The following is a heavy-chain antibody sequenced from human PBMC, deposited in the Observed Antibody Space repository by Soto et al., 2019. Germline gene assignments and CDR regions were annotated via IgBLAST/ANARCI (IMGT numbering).Heavy chain of an antibody. CDR1: GFTLNNFA. CDR2: ISYEGAYK. Sequence: QVQLVESGGGVVQPGTSLTLSCAASGFTLNNFAMQWVRQAPGKGLEWVAVISYEGAYKFYADSVKGRFTISRDNSKNTLFLQMDSLTADDTAVYYCAKDDIATRPSVGYYYGLDVWGQGTTVTVSS. J-gene: IGHJ6*02. V-gene: IGHV3-30-3*01. CDR3: AKDDIATRPSVGYYYGLDV. D-gene: IGHD6-6*01.